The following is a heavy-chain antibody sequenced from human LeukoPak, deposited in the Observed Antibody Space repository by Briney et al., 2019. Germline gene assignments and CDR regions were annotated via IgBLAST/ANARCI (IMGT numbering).Heavy chain of an antibody. V-gene: IGHV4-59*08. CDR3: ARGGHDYGDYGPSGEWYFDL. CDR1: GGSISSYY. D-gene: IGHD4-17*01. J-gene: IGHJ2*01. CDR2: IYYSGST. Sequence: SETLSLTCTVSGGSISSYYWSWIRQPPGKGLEWIGYIYYSGSTNYNPSLKSRVTISVDTPKNQFSLKLSSVTAADTAVYYCARGGHDYGDYGPSGEWYFDLWGRGTLVTVSS.